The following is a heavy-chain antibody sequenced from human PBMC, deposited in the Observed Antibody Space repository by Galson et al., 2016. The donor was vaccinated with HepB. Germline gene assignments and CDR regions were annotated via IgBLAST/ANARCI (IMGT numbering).Heavy chain of an antibody. D-gene: IGHD2-15*01. Sequence: SLRLSCAASGFTFSSYGIHWVRQAPGKGLEWVAVIWYYGSDKYYADSVKGRFTISRDNSKNTLNLQMNSLRAEDTAVYYCVRDVGRMVEGNGMDVWGQGTA. CDR2: IWYYGSDK. CDR1: GFTFSSYG. J-gene: IGHJ6*02. CDR3: VRDVGRMVEGNGMDV. V-gene: IGHV3-33*08.